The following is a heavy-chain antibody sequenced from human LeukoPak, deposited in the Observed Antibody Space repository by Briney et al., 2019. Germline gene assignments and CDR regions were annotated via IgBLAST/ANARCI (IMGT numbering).Heavy chain of an antibody. V-gene: IGHV4-39*07. J-gene: IGHJ4*02. D-gene: IGHD5-12*01. CDR1: GGSISSSSYY. CDR3: ARVATIWRFDY. CDR2: IYYSGST. Sequence: SETLSLTCTVSGGSISSSSYYWGWIRQPPGKGLEWIGSIYYSGSTYYNPSLKSRVTISVDTSKNQFSLRLSSVTAADTAVYYCARVATIWRFDYWGQGTLVTVSS.